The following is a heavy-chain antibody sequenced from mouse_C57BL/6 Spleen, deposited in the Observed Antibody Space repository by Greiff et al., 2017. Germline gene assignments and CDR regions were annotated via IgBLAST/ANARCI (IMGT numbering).Heavy chain of an antibody. J-gene: IGHJ4*01. CDR1: GFNITNTY. D-gene: IGHD3-2*02. CDR2: IDPANGNT. Sequence: EVQLQQSVAELVRPGASVKLSCTASGFNITNTYMHWVKQRPEQGLEWIGRIDPANGNTKYAPKFQGKATITADTSSNTAYLQLSSLTSEDTAIYDCARHLRLREAMEDWGQGTSVTVSP. V-gene: IGHV14-3*01. CDR3: ARHLRLREAMED.